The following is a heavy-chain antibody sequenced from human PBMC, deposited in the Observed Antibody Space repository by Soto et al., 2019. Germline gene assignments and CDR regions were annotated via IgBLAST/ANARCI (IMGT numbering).Heavy chain of an antibody. V-gene: IGHV3-33*01. CDR3: ARDSRNYYYYMDV. J-gene: IGHJ6*03. Sequence: GGSLRLSCAASGTIFSGYGMHWVRQAPGKGLEWVAVIRHDGSNIYYADSVTGRFTISRDNSKKTLYLQMDSLRAEDTAVYYCARDSRNYYYYMDVWGKGTTVTVSS. CDR1: GTIFSGYG. CDR2: IRHDGSNI.